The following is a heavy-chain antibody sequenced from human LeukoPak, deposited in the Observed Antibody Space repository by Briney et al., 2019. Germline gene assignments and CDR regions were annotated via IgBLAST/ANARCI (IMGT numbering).Heavy chain of an antibody. V-gene: IGHV2-70*11. CDR3: ARIMCYGDPTRYFDY. CDR2: IDWDDDK. Sequence: SGPTLVNPTQTLTLTCTFSGFSLSTSGMCVSWIRQPPGKALEWLARIDWDDDKYYSTSLKTRLTISKDTSKNQVVLTMTNMDPVDTATYYCARIMCYGDPTRYFDYWGQGTLVTVSS. D-gene: IGHD4-17*01. J-gene: IGHJ4*02. CDR1: GFSLSTSGMC.